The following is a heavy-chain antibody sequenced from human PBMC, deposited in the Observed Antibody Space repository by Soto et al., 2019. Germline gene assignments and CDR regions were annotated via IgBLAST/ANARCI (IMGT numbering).Heavy chain of an antibody. J-gene: IGHJ6*02. V-gene: IGHV1-46*01. Sequence: ASVTVSCQASGYTFTSYYMHWVRQAPGQGLEWMGIINPSGGSTSYAQKFQGRVTMTRDTSTSTVYMELSSLRSEDTAVYYCAREGDSSGWYFNYYGMDVWGQGTTVTVSS. CDR3: AREGDSSGWYFNYYGMDV. D-gene: IGHD6-19*01. CDR1: GYTFTSYY. CDR2: INPSGGST.